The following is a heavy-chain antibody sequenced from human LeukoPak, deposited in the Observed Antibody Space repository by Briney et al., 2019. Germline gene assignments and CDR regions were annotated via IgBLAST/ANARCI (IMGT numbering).Heavy chain of an antibody. V-gene: IGHV1-2*02. D-gene: IGHD3-22*01. J-gene: IGHJ3*02. CDR3: AREGAYFDSSGYQNAFDI. CDR1: GYTFTGYY. Sequence: ASVKVSCTASGYTFTGYYMHWVRQAPGQGLEWMGWINPNSGGTNYARKFQGRVTMTRDTSISTAYMELSRLRSDDTAVYYCAREGAYFDSSGYQNAFDIWGQGTMVTVSS. CDR2: INPNSGGT.